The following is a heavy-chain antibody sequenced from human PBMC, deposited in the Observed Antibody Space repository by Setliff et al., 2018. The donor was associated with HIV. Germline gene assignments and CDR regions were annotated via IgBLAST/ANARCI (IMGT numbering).Heavy chain of an antibody. D-gene: IGHD1-26*01. V-gene: IGHV3-7*01. J-gene: IGHJ4*02. CDR1: GFTFSNYA. CDR3: ARWGSGSYERVFDY. Sequence: PGGSLRLSCAASGFTFSNYAMSWVRQAPGKGLESVAYVKQDGTETLYVDSVKGRFTISRDNANNLVYLQMNSLRVEDTAVYFCARWGSGSYERVFDYWGQGMLVTVSS. CDR2: VKQDGTET.